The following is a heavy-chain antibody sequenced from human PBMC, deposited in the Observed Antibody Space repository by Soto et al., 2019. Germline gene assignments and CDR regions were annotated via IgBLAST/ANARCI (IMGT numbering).Heavy chain of an antibody. V-gene: IGHV1-18*01. CDR1: GYTFTSYG. J-gene: IGHJ5*02. Sequence: ASVKVSCKASGYTFTSYGISWVRQAPGQGLEWMGWISAYNGNTNYAQKLQGRVTMTTDTSTSTAYMELRSLRSDDTAVYYCARVAVCSGGSCYLSSTLSPWGQGTLVTVSS. CDR2: ISAYNGNT. D-gene: IGHD2-15*01. CDR3: ARVAVCSGGSCYLSSTLSP.